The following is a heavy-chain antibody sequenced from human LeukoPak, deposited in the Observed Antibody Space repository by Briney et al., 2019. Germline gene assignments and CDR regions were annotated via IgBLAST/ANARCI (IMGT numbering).Heavy chain of an antibody. J-gene: IGHJ5*02. Sequence: SETLSLTCTVSGGSISNYYWSWIRQPPGKGLEWIGYIYYSGDTNYNPSLKSRVTISVDTSKNQFSLKLSSVTAADTAVYYCARGYAFFYGSGTYYSAHWFDPWGQGTLVTVSS. CDR3: ARGYAFFYGSGTYYSAHWFDP. V-gene: IGHV4-59*01. D-gene: IGHD3-10*01. CDR2: IYYSGDT. CDR1: GGSISNYY.